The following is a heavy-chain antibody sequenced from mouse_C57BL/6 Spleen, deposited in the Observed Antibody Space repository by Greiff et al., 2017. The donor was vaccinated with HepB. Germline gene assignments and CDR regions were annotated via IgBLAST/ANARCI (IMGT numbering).Heavy chain of an antibody. J-gene: IGHJ1*03. V-gene: IGHV5-9-1*02. CDR2: ISTGGDYI. D-gene: IGHD4-1*01. CDR1: GFTFSSYA. CDR3: TRNWPYWYFDV. Sequence: EVRLVESGEGLVKPGGSLKLSCAASGFTFSSYAMSWVRQSPEKRLEWVAYISTGGDYIYYADSVKGRFTISRDNARNTLYLQMSSLKSEDTAMYYCTRNWPYWYFDVWGTGTTVTVSS.